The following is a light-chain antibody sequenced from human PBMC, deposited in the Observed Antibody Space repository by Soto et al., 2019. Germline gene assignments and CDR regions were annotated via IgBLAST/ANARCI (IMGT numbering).Light chain of an antibody. V-gene: IGLV2-14*01. CDR3: SSYTSSSQAV. CDR2: DVS. CDR1: SSDVGGYNY. J-gene: IGLJ1*01. Sequence: QSALTQPASVSGSPGQSITISCTGTSSDVGGYNYVSWYQQHPGKAPKLMIYDVSNRPSGVSNRFSGSKSDNTASLTISGLQDEDAAYYYCSSYTSSSQAVFGRGTKLTVL.